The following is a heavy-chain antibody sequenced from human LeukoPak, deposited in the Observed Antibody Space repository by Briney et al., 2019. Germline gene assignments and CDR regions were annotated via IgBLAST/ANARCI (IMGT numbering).Heavy chain of an antibody. CDR1: GYTFTSYG. Sequence: PEASVKVSCTASGYTFTSYGISWVRQAPGQGLEWMGWISAYNGNTNYAQKLQGRVTMTTDTSTSTAYMELRSLRSDDTAVYYCARDEGGIDGSSWYSFDYWGQGTLVTVSS. CDR3: ARDEGGIDGSSWYSFDY. J-gene: IGHJ4*02. D-gene: IGHD6-13*01. CDR2: ISAYNGNT. V-gene: IGHV1-18*01.